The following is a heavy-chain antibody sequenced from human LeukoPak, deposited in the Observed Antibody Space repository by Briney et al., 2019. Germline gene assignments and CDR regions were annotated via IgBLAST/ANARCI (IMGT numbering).Heavy chain of an antibody. CDR3: AKVRGRWLQYLKY. CDR1: GFTFSSYA. D-gene: IGHD5-24*01. V-gene: IGHV3-23*01. CDR2: ISGSGGST. J-gene: IGHJ4*02. Sequence: GGSLRLSCAASGFTFSSYAMSWVRQAPGKGLKWVSAISGSGGSTYYADSVKGRFTISRDNSKNTLYLQMNSLRAEDTAVYYCAKVRGRWLQYLKYWGQGTLVTVSS.